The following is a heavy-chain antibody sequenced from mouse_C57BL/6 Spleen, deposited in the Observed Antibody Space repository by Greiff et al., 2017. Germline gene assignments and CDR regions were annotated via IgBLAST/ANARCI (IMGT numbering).Heavy chain of an antibody. CDR3: ARWLLRIYAMDY. D-gene: IGHD2-3*01. V-gene: IGHV1-39*01. J-gene: IGHJ4*01. Sequence: QLQQSGPELVKPGASVKISCKASGYSFTDYNMNWVKQSNGKSLEWIGVINTNYGTTSYDQKFKGKATLTVDQSNSTAYMQLNSLTSEDSAVYYCARWLLRIYAMDYWGQGTSVTVSS. CDR1: GYSFTDYN. CDR2: INTNYGTT.